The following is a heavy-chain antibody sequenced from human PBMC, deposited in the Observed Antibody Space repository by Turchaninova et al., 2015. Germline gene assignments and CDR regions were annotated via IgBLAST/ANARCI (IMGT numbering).Heavy chain of an antibody. CDR1: RRDA. J-gene: IGHJ4*02. CDR3: AKVMLRWYPAFDY. V-gene: IGHV3-23*01. CDR2: MSVSGGSK. D-gene: IGHD4-23*01. Sequence: RRDARGWGGWAHGRGLEWVLVMSVSGGSKEYEDSGKGRYTISRDNSRNTLYLQMNSLRAEDTAVYYCAKVMLRWYPAFDYWGQGTLVTVSS.